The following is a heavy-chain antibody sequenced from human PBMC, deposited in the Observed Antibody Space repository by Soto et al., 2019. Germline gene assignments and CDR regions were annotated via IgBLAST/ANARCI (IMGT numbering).Heavy chain of an antibody. CDR1: GFTFSSYA. CDR2: ISGSGGST. CDR3: AKDYRAAAGTYSLDV. D-gene: IGHD6-13*01. V-gene: IGHV3-23*01. J-gene: IGHJ6*04. Sequence: GGSLRLSCAASGFTFSSYAMSWVRQAPGKGLEWVSAISGSGGSTYYTDSVKGRFTISRDNSKNTLYLQMNSLRAEDTAVYYCAKDYRAAAGTYSLDVWGKGTTVTVSS.